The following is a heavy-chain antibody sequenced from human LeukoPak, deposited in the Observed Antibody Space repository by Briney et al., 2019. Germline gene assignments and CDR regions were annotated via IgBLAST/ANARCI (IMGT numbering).Heavy chain of an antibody. CDR2: VHPNGGNT. CDR3: ARGARMSVVRGVTFYY. CDR1: GYPFTTWE. Sequence: ASVTVSCKTSGYPFTTWEINWVRQAAGQGLEWMGWVHPNGGNTAYAQKFQGRVNMTRDTSITTASMERSSLRSEDTAVYYCARGARMSVVRGVTFYYWGEGSLVTVSS. J-gene: IGHJ4*02. V-gene: IGHV1-8*01. D-gene: IGHD3-10*01.